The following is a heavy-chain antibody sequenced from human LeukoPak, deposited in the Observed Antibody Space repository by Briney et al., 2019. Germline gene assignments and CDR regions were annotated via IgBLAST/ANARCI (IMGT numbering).Heavy chain of an antibody. CDR2: INHSGRT. D-gene: IGHD1-26*01. J-gene: IGHJ1*01. CDR3: ARGGGTGTYGAEYFQH. Sequence: SETLSLTCGVYGGSFSAYYWSWLRQPPGKGLEWIGDINHSGRTNYNPSLKSRVNISVDTSRNQFSLRLRSVSAADTAVYFCARGGGTGTYGAEYFQHWGQGTLVIVSS. V-gene: IGHV4-34*01. CDR1: GGSFSAYY.